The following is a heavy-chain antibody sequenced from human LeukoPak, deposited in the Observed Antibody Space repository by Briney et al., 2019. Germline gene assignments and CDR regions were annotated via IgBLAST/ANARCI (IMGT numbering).Heavy chain of an antibody. CDR2: ISYDGSNK. Sequence: GGSLRLSCAASGFTVSNNYMRWVRQAPGKGLEWVAVISYDGSNKYYADSVKGRFTISRDNSKNTLYLQMNSLRAEDTAVYYCARPGSSGWYGGWDYFDYWGQGTLVTVSS. CDR1: GFTVSNNY. V-gene: IGHV3-30*03. CDR3: ARPGSSGWYGGWDYFDY. D-gene: IGHD6-19*01. J-gene: IGHJ4*02.